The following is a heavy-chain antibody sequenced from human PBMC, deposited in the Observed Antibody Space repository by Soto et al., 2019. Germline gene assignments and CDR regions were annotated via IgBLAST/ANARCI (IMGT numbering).Heavy chain of an antibody. CDR1: GFTFSSYA. CDR2: ISGSSGST. Sequence: GGSLRLSCAASGFTFSSYAMSWVRQAPGKGLEWVSAISGSSGSTYYTDSVKGRFTISRDNSKNTLYLQMNSLRAEDTAGYYCAKDLSGPRRYYDILTGYGQLDYWGQGTLVTVSS. J-gene: IGHJ4*02. V-gene: IGHV3-23*01. D-gene: IGHD3-9*01. CDR3: AKDLSGPRRYYDILTGYGQLDY.